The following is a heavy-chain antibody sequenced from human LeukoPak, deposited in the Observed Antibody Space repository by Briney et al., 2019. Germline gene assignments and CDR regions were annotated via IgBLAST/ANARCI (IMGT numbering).Heavy chain of an antibody. CDR3: ARDVGYRYAQMFFDI. Sequence: PGGSLRLSCAASGLTFSSCNMNWVRQAPGKGLDWVYSFSSSSSYIYYADSVKGRFTISRDNAKNSLYLQMNSLRAEDTAVYYCARDVGYRYAQMFFDIWGQGTMVTVSS. CDR2: FSSSSSYI. CDR1: GLTFSSCN. D-gene: IGHD5-18*01. J-gene: IGHJ3*02. V-gene: IGHV3-21*01.